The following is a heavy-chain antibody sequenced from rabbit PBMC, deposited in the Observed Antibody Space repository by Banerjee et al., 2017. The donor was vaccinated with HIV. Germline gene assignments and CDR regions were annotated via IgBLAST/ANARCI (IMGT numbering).Heavy chain of an antibody. Sequence: QEQLVESGGGLVQPEGSLTLTCTASGFSFSSSYYMCWVRQAPGKGLEWIACIYTGSSGSTYYASWAKGRFTISKTSSTTVTLQMTSLTAADTATYFCARNIYAGSSDSYHLWGPGTLVTVS. J-gene: IGHJ6*01. CDR1: GFSFSSSYY. D-gene: IGHD8-1*01. V-gene: IGHV1S45*01. CDR3: ARNIYAGSSDSYHL. CDR2: IYTGSSGST.